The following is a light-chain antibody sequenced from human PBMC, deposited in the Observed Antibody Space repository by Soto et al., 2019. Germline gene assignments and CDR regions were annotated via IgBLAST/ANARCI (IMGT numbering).Light chain of an antibody. Sequence: QAVVTQPPSASGTLGQRVTISCSGSSSNIGANLVNWYQQFPGTAPKLLIYSNNQRPSGVPDRFSGSKSDTSASLAISGLQSEDEADYFCATWDDSLLFGGGTKLTVL. V-gene: IGLV1-44*01. CDR1: SSNIGANL. CDR3: ATWDDSLL. CDR2: SNN. J-gene: IGLJ2*01.